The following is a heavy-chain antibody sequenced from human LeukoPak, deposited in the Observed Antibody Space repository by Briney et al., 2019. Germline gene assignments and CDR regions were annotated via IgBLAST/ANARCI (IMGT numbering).Heavy chain of an antibody. J-gene: IGHJ4*02. Sequence: GASLQISCKGSGYSFTSYWIGWVRQLPGKGLEWMGIIYPGDSDTRYSPSFQGQVTISADKSISTAYLQWGSLKASDTAMYCCARRSIAVAGNVDYWGQGTLVTVSS. CDR3: ARRSIAVAGNVDY. D-gene: IGHD6-19*01. V-gene: IGHV5-51*01. CDR2: IYPGDSDT. CDR1: GYSFTSYW.